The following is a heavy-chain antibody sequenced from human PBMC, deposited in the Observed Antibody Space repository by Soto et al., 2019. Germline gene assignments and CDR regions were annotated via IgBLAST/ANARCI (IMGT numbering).Heavy chain of an antibody. CDR2: IYYSGST. D-gene: IGHD3-3*01. J-gene: IGHJ6*02. CDR3: ARDQVKNAIFGVVMSYGMDV. CDR1: GGSISSGDYY. V-gene: IGHV4-30-4*01. Sequence: SETLSLTCTVSGGSISSGDYYWSWIRQPPGKGLEWIGYIYYSGSTYYNPSLKSRVTISVDTSKNQFSLKLSSVTAADTAVYYCARDQVKNAIFGVVMSYGMDVWGQGTTVT.